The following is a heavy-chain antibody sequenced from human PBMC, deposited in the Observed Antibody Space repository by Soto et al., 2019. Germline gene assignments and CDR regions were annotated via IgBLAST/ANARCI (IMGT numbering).Heavy chain of an antibody. V-gene: IGHV3-23*01. CDR3: ARAGAAAGTWYCDY. CDR1: GFTFSSYA. CDR2: ISGSGGST. D-gene: IGHD6-13*01. J-gene: IGHJ4*02. Sequence: EVQLLESGGGLVQPGGSLRLSCAASGFTFSSYAMSWVRQAPGKGLEWVSAISGSGGSTYYADSVKGRFTISRDNSKNTLYLQMNSLRAEDTAVYYCARAGAAAGTWYCDYWGQGTLVTVSS.